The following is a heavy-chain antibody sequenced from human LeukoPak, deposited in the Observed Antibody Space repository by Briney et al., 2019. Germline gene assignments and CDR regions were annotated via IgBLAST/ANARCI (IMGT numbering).Heavy chain of an antibody. CDR3: ARDDTTDYYDSSGYYSN. J-gene: IGHJ4*02. D-gene: IGHD3-22*01. Sequence: ASVKVSCTAPGYTFTSYGISWVRQAPGQGLEWMGWISAYNGNTNYAQKLQGRVTMTTDTSTSTAYMELRSLRSDDTAVYYCARDDTTDYYDSSGYYSNWGQGTLVTVSS. CDR2: ISAYNGNT. CDR1: GYTFTSYG. V-gene: IGHV1-18*01.